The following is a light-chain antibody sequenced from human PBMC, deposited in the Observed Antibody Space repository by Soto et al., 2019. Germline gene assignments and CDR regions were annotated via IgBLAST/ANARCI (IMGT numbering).Light chain of an antibody. J-gene: IGLJ1*01. CDR1: SSDVGGYSY. CDR3: SSYTSSTVDI. V-gene: IGLV2-14*03. CDR2: HVT. Sequence: QSALTQPASVSGSPGQSITISCTGTSSDVGGYSYVSWYQQHPGDAPKLMIYHVTNRPSGVSDRFSGSKSGNTASLTISGLQAEDEAYYYCSSYTSSTVDIFGTGTKVTVL.